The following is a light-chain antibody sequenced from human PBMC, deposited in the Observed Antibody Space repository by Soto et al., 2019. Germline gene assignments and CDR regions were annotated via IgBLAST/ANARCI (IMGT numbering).Light chain of an antibody. J-gene: IGKJ1*01. CDR1: QTVLYSSNNKNY. Sequence: DIVMTQSPDSLAVSLGERATINCKSSQTVLYSSNNKNYLAWYQQTPGQPPKLLISWASSRESGVPDRFSGGGSGTDFTLTISSLQAEDVAVYYCQQYYGTPWTFGQGTRVEIK. CDR2: WAS. CDR3: QQYYGTPWT. V-gene: IGKV4-1*01.